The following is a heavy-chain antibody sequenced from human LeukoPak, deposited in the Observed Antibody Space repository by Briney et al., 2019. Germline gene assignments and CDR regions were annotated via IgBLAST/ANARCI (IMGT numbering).Heavy chain of an antibody. Sequence: ASVKVPCKASGYTFTSYGISWVRQAPGQGLEWMGWISAYNGNTNYAQKLQGRVTMTTDTSTSTAYMEQRSLRSDDTAVYYCARDECSSTSCSIHYYYYYMDVWGKGTTVTVSS. CDR3: ARDECSSTSCSIHYYYYYMDV. J-gene: IGHJ6*03. CDR1: GYTFTSYG. V-gene: IGHV1-18*01. CDR2: ISAYNGNT. D-gene: IGHD2-2*01.